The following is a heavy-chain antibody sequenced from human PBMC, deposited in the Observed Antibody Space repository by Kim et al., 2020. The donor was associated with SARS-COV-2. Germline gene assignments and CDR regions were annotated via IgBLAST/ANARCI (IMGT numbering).Heavy chain of an antibody. CDR1: GASIISSTYY. Sequence: SETLSLTCSFSGASIISSTYYWGWIRQPPGKGLEWIGSLYFSGSTFHNPSLKSRVTISGDMSESQFSLRLTSVTAADTAMSYFVFFGEQQGEFDYWG. CDR2: LYFSGST. V-gene: IGHV4-39*01. J-gene: IGHJ4*01. D-gene: IGHD3-16*01. CDR3: VFFGEQQGEFDY.